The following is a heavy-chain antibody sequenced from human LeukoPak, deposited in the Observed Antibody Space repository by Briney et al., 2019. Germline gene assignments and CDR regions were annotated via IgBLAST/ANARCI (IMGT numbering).Heavy chain of an antibody. V-gene: IGHV3-11*01. D-gene: IGHD3-22*01. J-gene: IGHJ4*02. CDR2: ISSSGSTI. Sequence: GGSLRLSCAASGFTFSDYYMSWIRQAPGKGLEWVSYISSSGSTIYYADSVEGRFTISRDNAKNSLYLQMNSLRAEDTAVYYCARSPSFYDSSGYYPMPHFYFDYWGQGTLVTVSS. CDR3: ARSPSFYDSSGYYPMPHFYFDY. CDR1: GFTFSDYY.